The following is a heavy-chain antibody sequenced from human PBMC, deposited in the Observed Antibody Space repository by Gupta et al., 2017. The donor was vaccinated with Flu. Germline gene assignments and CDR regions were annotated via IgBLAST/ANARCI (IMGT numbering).Heavy chain of an antibody. D-gene: IGHD1-1*01. CDR3: AKNKASGTTKGSFDV. CDR2: ISRISRFV. Sequence: FTMHWVRQAPGKGLEWVSSISRISRFVFYADSVKGRFTISRDNAKHSLYLQMNRLRAEDTAVYYCAKNKASGTTKGSFDVWGQGTMLTVSA. V-gene: IGHV3-21*06. J-gene: IGHJ3*01. CDR1: FT.